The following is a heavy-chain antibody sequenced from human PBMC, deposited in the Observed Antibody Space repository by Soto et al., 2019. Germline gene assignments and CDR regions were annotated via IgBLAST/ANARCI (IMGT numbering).Heavy chain of an antibody. CDR2: IYYSGST. CDR1: GGSISSYY. Sequence: PSETLSLTCTVSGGSISSYYWSWIRRPPGKGLEWIGYIYYSGSTNYNPSLKSRVTISVDTSKNQFSLKLSSVTAAATAVYYCARERGYKTHWFDPWGQGTLVTVSS. J-gene: IGHJ5*02. CDR3: ARERGYKTHWFDP. D-gene: IGHD5-18*01. V-gene: IGHV4-59*01.